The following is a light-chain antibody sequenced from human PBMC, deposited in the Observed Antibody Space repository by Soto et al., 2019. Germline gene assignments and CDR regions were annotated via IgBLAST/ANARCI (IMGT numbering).Light chain of an antibody. Sequence: DVQMTQAPSSLXXXVXXXVXXXCGASQGIRNDLGWYQQKPGKPPKRLIYAASSLHSGVPSRFRGSGFGTEFTLTISSLQPEDFATYYCLQHNSYPLTFGGGTKVDIK. CDR3: LQHNSYPLT. J-gene: IGKJ4*01. CDR1: QGIRND. CDR2: AAS. V-gene: IGKV1-17*01.